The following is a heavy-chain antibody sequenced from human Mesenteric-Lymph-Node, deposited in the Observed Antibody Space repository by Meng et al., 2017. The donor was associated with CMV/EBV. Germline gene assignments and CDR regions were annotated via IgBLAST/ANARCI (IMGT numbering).Heavy chain of an antibody. CDR2: IYSGGST. Sequence: ETLSLTCVASGFTFSSYAMSWVRQAPGKGLEWVSVIYSGGSTYYADSVKGRFTISRDNSKNTLYLQMNSLRAEDTAVYYCARDFLRMDVWGQGTTVTVSS. J-gene: IGHJ6*02. D-gene: IGHD3-3*01. CDR1: GFTFSSYA. CDR3: ARDFLRMDV. V-gene: IGHV3-53*01.